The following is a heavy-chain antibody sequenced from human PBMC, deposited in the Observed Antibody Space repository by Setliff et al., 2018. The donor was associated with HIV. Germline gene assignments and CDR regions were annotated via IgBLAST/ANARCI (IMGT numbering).Heavy chain of an antibody. D-gene: IGHD2-2*01. CDR3: ARGLTAANYQNYYYMDV. CDR2: ISTYNGNT. J-gene: IGHJ6*03. V-gene: IGHV1-18*04. Sequence: ASVKVSCKSSGYTFTDYFMHWVRQAPGQGLEWMGWISTYNGNTHYAQKLQGRVTMTTDTSTSTAYMELRSLRSDDTAVYYCARGLTAANYQNYYYMDVWGKGTTVTVSS. CDR1: GYTFTDYF.